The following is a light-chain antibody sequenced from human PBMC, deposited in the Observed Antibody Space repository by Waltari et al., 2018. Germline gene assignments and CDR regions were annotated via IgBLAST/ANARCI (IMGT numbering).Light chain of an antibody. CDR2: EVS. Sequence: QSALTQPPSASGAPGQSVPISCTGTSSDVGGYNYVSWYQQHPGEAPKLLIYEVSKRPSGVPNRFSGSKSGNTASLTVSGLQAEDEGDYYCSSYAGRNTLFGGGTKLTVL. J-gene: IGLJ2*01. CDR3: SSYAGRNTL. CDR1: SSDVGGYNY. V-gene: IGLV2-8*01.